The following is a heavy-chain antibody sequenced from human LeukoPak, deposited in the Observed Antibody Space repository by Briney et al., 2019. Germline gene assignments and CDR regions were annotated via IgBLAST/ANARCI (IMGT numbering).Heavy chain of an antibody. CDR3: ARSILEWLFVSASGDAFDI. D-gene: IGHD3-3*01. V-gene: IGHV4-39*07. CDR1: GGSISSGGYY. J-gene: IGHJ3*02. CDR2: INHSGST. Sequence: SETLSLTCTVSGGSISSGGYYWSWIRQPPGKGLEWIGEINHSGSTNYNPSLKSRVTISVDTSKNQFSLKLSSVTAADTAVYYCARSILEWLFVSASGDAFDIWGQGTMVTVTS.